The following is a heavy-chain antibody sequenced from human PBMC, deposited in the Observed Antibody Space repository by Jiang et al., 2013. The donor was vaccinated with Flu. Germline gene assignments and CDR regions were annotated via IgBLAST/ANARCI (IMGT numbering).Heavy chain of an antibody. D-gene: IGHD3-16*01. CDR3: ARDRVWSAEYYFDY. CDR1: GYTFTSYA. J-gene: IGHJ4*02. CDR2: INAGNGNT. V-gene: IGHV1-3*01. Sequence: GAEVKKPGASVKVSCKASGYTFTSYAMHWVRQAPGQRLEWMGWINAGNGNTKYSQKFQGRVTITRDTSASTAYMELSSLRSEDTAVYYCARDRVWSAEYYFDYWGQGTLVTVSS.